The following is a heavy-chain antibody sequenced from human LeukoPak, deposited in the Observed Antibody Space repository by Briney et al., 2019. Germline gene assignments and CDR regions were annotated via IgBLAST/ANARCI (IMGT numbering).Heavy chain of an antibody. Sequence: GASVKVSCKASGYTFTSYDINWVRQATGQGLEWMGWMNPNSGNTGYAQKFQGRVTITRNTSISTAYMELSSLRSEDTAVYYCARGMEDIVVVPAATFDYWGQGTLVTVSS. D-gene: IGHD2-2*01. CDR3: ARGMEDIVVVPAATFDY. CDR1: GYTFTSYD. CDR2: MNPNSGNT. J-gene: IGHJ4*02. V-gene: IGHV1-8*03.